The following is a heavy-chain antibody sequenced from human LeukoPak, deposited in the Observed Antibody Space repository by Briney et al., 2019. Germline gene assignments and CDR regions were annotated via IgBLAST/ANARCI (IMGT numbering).Heavy chain of an antibody. D-gene: IGHD4-11*01. CDR2: INTNTGNP. J-gene: IGHJ6*02. CDR3: ARELASNPRFYYGMDV. V-gene: IGHV7-4-1*02. Sequence: ASVKVSCTASGYTFTSYAMNWVRQAPGQGLEWMGWINTNTGNPTYAQGFTGRFVFSLDTSVSTAYLQISSLKAEDTAVYYCARELASNPRFYYGMDVWGQGTTVTVSS. CDR1: GYTFTSYA.